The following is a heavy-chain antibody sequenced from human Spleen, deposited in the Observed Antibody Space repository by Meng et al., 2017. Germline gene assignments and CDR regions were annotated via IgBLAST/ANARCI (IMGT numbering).Heavy chain of an antibody. CDR2: ISTTGSTL. CDR3: AGGSSGWYFFDY. CDR1: GFTFRSYE. J-gene: IGHJ4*02. V-gene: IGHV3-48*03. Sequence: GESLKISCAASGFTFRSYEMNWVRQAPGKGLEWLSYISTTGSTLYYADSVKGRFTISRDNSKNTLYLEMNSLRAEDTAVYYCAGGSSGWYFFDYWGQGTLVTVSS. D-gene: IGHD6-19*01.